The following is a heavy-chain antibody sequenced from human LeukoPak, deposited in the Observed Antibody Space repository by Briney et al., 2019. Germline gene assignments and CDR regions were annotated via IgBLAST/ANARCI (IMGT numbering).Heavy chain of an antibody. CDR1: GGSFSGYY. V-gene: IGHV4-34*01. CDR2: INHSGST. CDR3: ARVAGGYSGYDYPGGDY. Sequence: SETLSLTCAVYGGSFSGYYWSWIRQPPGKGLGWIGEINHSGSTNYNPSLKSRVTTSVDTSKNQFSLKLSSVTAADTAVYYCARVAGGYSGYDYPGGDYWGQGTLVTVSS. D-gene: IGHD5-12*01. J-gene: IGHJ4*02.